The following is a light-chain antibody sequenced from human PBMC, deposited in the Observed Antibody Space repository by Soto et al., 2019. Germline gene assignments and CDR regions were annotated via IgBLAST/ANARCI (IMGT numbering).Light chain of an antibody. J-gene: IGKJ4*01. CDR3: QQTYRTPLT. CDR1: QYIGRY. CDR2: AAS. Sequence: DIKVTQSPSSLSASVGDRVTITCRAGQYIGRYLNWYQQKPGKAPKLLIYAASSLHSGVPSRFSGSGSGTDFTLTISSLQPEDFATYSCQQTYRTPLTFGGGTKVDI. V-gene: IGKV1-39*01.